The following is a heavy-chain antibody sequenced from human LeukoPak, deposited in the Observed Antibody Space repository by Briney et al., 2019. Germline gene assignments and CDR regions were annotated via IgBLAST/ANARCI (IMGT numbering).Heavy chain of an antibody. CDR1: AYTFTGYY. CDR2: INPNSGGT. J-gene: IGHJ4*02. V-gene: IGHV1-2*02. CDR3: ARAASPGSWANFDY. Sequence: MKVSCKASAYTFTGYYMHWVGQTPGQRLEWIRWINPNSGGTNYAQKFQGRVTMTRDTSFSTAYMGLSRLRSDDTAVYYCARAASPGSWANFDYWGQGTLVTVSS. D-gene: IGHD6-13*01.